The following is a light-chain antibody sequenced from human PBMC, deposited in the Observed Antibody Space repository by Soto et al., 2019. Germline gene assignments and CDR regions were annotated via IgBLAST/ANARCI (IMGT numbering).Light chain of an antibody. V-gene: IGKV1-39*01. CDR1: QTINGF. CDR2: AAT. CDR3: QQSHIAPYT. J-gene: IGKJ2*01. Sequence: DIQMTQSPSSLSASVGDRVTITCRASQTINGFLNWYHQKPGKAPKLLIYAATILHTGVPSRFSGSGSGTDFALTINSLQPEDFATYYCQQSHIAPYTFGQGTKLQIK.